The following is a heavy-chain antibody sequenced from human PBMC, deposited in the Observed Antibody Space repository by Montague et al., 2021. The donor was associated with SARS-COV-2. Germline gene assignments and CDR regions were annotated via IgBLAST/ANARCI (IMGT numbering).Heavy chain of an antibody. Sequence: SETLSLTCTISGGSTSSYYWSWIRQPLGKGLEWIGCINYSGSTNYNPSLKSRVTISVDTSKTQFSLKLNSVTAADTAVYYCARTMVVVSAASRYFDLWGRGTLVTVSS. J-gene: IGHJ2*01. CDR1: GGSTSSYY. D-gene: IGHD2-2*01. CDR3: ARTMVVVSAASRYFDL. V-gene: IGHV4-59*01. CDR2: INYSGST.